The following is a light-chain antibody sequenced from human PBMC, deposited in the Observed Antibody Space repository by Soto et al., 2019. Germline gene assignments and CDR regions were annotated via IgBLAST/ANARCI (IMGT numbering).Light chain of an antibody. CDR1: SSDVGGYNY. CDR2: DVS. V-gene: IGLV2-14*01. J-gene: IGLJ2*01. Sequence: QSALTQPASVSGSPGQSITISCTGTSSDVGGYNYVSWYQQHPDKAPKLMIYDVSNRPSGGSNRFSGSKSGNTASLTISGRQAEDEADYYCISYLSSSTVVFGGGTKVTVL. CDR3: ISYLSSSTVV.